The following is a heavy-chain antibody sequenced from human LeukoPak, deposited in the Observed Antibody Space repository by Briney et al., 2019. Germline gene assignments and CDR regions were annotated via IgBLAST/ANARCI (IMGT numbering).Heavy chain of an antibody. J-gene: IGHJ4*02. CDR2: INHSGST. D-gene: IGHD3-22*01. CDR3: ARRTRSGYYDTVY. Sequence: SETLSLTCAVYGGSFNVYYWSWIRQPPGKGLEWIGEINHSGSTNYNPSLKSRVTISVDTSKNQFSLKLSSVTAADTAVYYCARRTRSGYYDTVYWGQGTLVTVTS. CDR1: GGSFNVYY. V-gene: IGHV4-34*01.